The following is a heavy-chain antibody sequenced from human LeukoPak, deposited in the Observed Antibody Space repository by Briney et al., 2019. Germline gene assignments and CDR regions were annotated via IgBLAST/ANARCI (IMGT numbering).Heavy chain of an antibody. CDR1: GFTFSSYG. D-gene: IGHD3-10*01. CDR2: ISYDGSNK. Sequence: SGGSLRLSCAASGFTFSSYGMHWVRQAPGKGLEWVAVISYDGSNKYYVDSVKGRFTISRDNSKNTLSLQMNSLRAEDTAVYFCAKGSDFDYWGQGTLVTVSS. V-gene: IGHV3-30*18. J-gene: IGHJ4*02. CDR3: AKGSDFDY.